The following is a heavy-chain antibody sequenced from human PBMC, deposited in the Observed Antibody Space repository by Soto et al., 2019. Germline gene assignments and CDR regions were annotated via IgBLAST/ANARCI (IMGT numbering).Heavy chain of an antibody. CDR2: FWSTGAT. Sequence: SETLSLTCTVSGDSIRSGTYSWDWLRQSPGKGLEWIGCFWSTGATYYNPSLKGRLTMSLDTSKNQFSLNVNSVTAADTAVYYCARRAVVAVTGSLDNWLDPWGQGILVTVSS. J-gene: IGHJ5*02. V-gene: IGHV4-39*07. D-gene: IGHD2-21*01. CDR1: GDSIRSGTYS. CDR3: ARRAVVAVTGSLDNWLDP.